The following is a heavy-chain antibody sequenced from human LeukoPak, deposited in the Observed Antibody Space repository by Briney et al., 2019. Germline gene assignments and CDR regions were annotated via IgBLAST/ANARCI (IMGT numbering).Heavy chain of an antibody. Sequence: PSGTLPLTCTVSGGSISTYYWSWIRQPAGKGLEWIGLVDASGRTNYNPSLQSRVTMSVDTSKNQFSLKMSSVTAADTAVYYCARDLTTPPYNWFDPWGQGILVTVSS. D-gene: IGHD4/OR15-4a*01. J-gene: IGHJ5*02. CDR3: ARDLTTPPYNWFDP. V-gene: IGHV4-4*07. CDR1: GGSISTYY. CDR2: VDASGRT.